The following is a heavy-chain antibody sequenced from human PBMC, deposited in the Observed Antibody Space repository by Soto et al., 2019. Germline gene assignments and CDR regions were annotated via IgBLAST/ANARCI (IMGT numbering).Heavy chain of an antibody. J-gene: IGHJ6*02. V-gene: IGHV1-18*01. CDR1: GYSFTSYG. Sequence: QVQLVQSAGEVKKPGASVKVSCKASGYSFTSYGISWVRRAPGQGLEWMGWISPYNGHTQFVQRFQGRVTMTTDTSTKTTYMELRNLRSDDTALYYCARDLTIVPATHPRLENSGMDVWGQGTTVIVS. CDR3: ARDLTIVPATHPRLENSGMDV. D-gene: IGHD2-2*01. CDR2: ISPYNGHT.